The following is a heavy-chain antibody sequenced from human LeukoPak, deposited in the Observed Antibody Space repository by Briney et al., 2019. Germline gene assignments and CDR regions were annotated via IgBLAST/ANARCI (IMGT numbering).Heavy chain of an antibody. CDR2: INPNSGGR. CDR3: ARDPGIVVVPAAIGWFDP. D-gene: IGHD2-2*01. CDR1: GCTFTGYY. Sequence: KPGASVKVSCKASGCTFTGYYMHWVRQAPGQGLELMGWINPNSGGRNYAQKFQGRVTMTRDTSISTAYMELSRLRSDDTAVYYCARDPGIVVVPAAIGWFDPWGQGTLVTVSS. V-gene: IGHV1-2*02. J-gene: IGHJ5*02.